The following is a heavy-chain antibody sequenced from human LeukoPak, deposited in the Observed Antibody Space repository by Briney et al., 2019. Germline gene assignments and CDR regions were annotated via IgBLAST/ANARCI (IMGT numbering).Heavy chain of an antibody. V-gene: IGHV3-74*01. CDR1: GFSFSTTW. D-gene: IGHD6-13*01. CDR2: INSDGSST. Sequence: QAGGSLRLSCAASGFSFSTTWIHWVRQAPGKGLVWVSRINSDGSSTIYADSVKGRFTISRDNAKNTLYLQMNSLRAEDTAVYYCAKDDAAAAADWGQGTLVTVSS. J-gene: IGHJ4*02. CDR3: AKDDAAAAAD.